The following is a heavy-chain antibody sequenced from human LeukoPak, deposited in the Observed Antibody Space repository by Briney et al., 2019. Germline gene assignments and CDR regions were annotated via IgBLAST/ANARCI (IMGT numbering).Heavy chain of an antibody. CDR2: ISSSGGST. CDR3: AKVSTVVPAVLRGAFDI. CDR1: GFTLSSYD. V-gene: IGHV3-23*01. Sequence: GGSLRLSCAASGFTLSSYDMTWVRQAPGKGLEWVSGISSSGGSTYYPDSVKGRFTISRDNSKNTLYLQMNSLRAEDTAIYYCAKVSTVVPAVLRGAFDIWGQGTMVTVSS. D-gene: IGHD2-2*01. J-gene: IGHJ3*02.